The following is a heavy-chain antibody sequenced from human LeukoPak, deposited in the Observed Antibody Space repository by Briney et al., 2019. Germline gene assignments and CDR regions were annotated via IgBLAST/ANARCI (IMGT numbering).Heavy chain of an antibody. CDR1: GFTFSSYA. D-gene: IGHD4-17*01. V-gene: IGHV3-23*01. CDR2: ISGSGGST. Sequence: GGSLRLSCAASGFTFSSYAMSWVRQAPGKGLEWVSAISGSGGSTYYADSVKGRFTISRENSKNTLYLQMNSLRAEDTAVYYCAKDRDGDYQKIDYWGQGTLVTVSS. J-gene: IGHJ4*02. CDR3: AKDRDGDYQKIDY.